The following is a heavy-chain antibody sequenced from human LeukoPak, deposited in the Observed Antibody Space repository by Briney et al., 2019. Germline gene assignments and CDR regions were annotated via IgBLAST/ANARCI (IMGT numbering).Heavy chain of an antibody. D-gene: IGHD3-22*01. CDR3: ARHVSETLDYYDSSGYPEYFDY. Sequence: GESLKISCKGSGYSFTSYWIGWVRQMPGKGLEWMGIIYPGDSDTRYSPSFQGQVTISADKSISTAYLQWSSLKASDTAMYYCARHVSETLDYYDSSGYPEYFDYWGQGTLVTVSS. CDR1: GYSFTSYW. V-gene: IGHV5-51*01. J-gene: IGHJ4*02. CDR2: IYPGDSDT.